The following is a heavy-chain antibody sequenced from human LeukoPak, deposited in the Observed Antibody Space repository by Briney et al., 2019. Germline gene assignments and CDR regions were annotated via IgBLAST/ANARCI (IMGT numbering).Heavy chain of an antibody. CDR1: GFTFSMYE. CDR3: ARGGNSYYYYYMDV. V-gene: IGHV3-48*03. J-gene: IGHJ6*03. D-gene: IGHD5-12*01. Sequence: GGSLRLSGAASGFTFSMYEINCVRQAPWKGLEWVSYIRSSDNTIYYSDSVKGRFTISRDNAKNSLYLQMNSLRAEDTAVYYCARGGNSYYYYYMDVWGKGTTVTISS. CDR2: IRSSDNTI.